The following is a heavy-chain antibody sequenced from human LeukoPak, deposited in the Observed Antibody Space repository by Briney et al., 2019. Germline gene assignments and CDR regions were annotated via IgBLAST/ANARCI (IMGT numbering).Heavy chain of an antibody. V-gene: IGHV4-34*01. Sequence: SETLSLTCAVYGGSFSGYYWSWIRQPPGKGLEWIGEISHSGSTNYNPSLKSRVTISVDTSKNQFSLKLSSVTAADTAVYYCARGSGFWSGYFIFDYWGQGTLVTVSS. CDR2: ISHSGST. J-gene: IGHJ4*02. CDR1: GGSFSGYY. D-gene: IGHD3-3*01. CDR3: ARGSGFWSGYFIFDY.